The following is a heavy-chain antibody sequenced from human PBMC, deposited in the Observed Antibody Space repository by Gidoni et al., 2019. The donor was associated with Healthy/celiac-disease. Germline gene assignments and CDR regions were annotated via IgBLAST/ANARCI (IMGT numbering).Heavy chain of an antibody. CDR3: ARQGTSRYSSGWYPYYFDY. CDR1: GGPISSRSHY. V-gene: IGHV4-39*01. J-gene: IGHJ4*02. D-gene: IGHD6-19*01. Sequence: QLQLQESGPGLVKPSETLSLTCTVSGGPISSRSHYWGWIRQPPGKGLEWIGSIYYSGSTYYNPSLKNRVTISLDTSKNQFSLKLSSVPAADTAVYYCARQGTSRYSSGWYPYYFDYWGQGTLVTVSS. CDR2: IYYSGST.